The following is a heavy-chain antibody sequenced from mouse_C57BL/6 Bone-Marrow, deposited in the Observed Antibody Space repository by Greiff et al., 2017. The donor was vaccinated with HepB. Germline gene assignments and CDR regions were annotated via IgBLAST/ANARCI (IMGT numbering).Heavy chain of an antibody. J-gene: IGHJ2*01. CDR3: ASSYGNYVGC. V-gene: IGHV1-7*01. Sequence: QVQLQQSGAELAKPGASVKLSCKASGYTFTSYWMHWVKQRPGQGLEWIEYINPSSGYTKYNQKFKAKATLTADKSSNTAYMQLSSLTYVNSAVYYCASSYGNYVGCWGQGTTLPVSS. CDR2: INPSSGYT. CDR1: GYTFTSYW. D-gene: IGHD2-1*01.